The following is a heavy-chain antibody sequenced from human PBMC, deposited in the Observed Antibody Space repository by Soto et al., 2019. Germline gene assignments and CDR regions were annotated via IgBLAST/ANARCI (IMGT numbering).Heavy chain of an antibody. V-gene: IGHV4-31*03. Sequence: SETLSLTCTVSGGSISSGGYYWSWIRQHPGKGLEWIGYIYYSVSTYYNPSLKSRVTISVDTSKNQFSLKLSSVTAADTAVYYCARDGIEGYYYYMDVWGKGTTVTVSS. CDR2: IYYSVST. J-gene: IGHJ6*03. CDR1: GGSISSGGYY. D-gene: IGHD1-26*01. CDR3: ARDGIEGYYYYMDV.